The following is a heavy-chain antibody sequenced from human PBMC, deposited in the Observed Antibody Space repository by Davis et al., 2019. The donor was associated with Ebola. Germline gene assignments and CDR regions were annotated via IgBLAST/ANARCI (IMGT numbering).Heavy chain of an antibody. CDR3: ARDREYYDFWSGYYSYYYYGMDV. V-gene: IGHV1-18*01. CDR1: GYTFTSYG. CDR2: ISAYNGNT. D-gene: IGHD3-3*01. J-gene: IGHJ6*02. Sequence: ASVQVSCKASGYTFTSYGISWVRQAPGQGLEWMGWISAYNGNTNYAQKLQGRVTMTTDTSTSTAYMELRGLRSDDTAVYYCARDREYYDFWSGYYSYYYYGMDVWGQGTTVTVSS.